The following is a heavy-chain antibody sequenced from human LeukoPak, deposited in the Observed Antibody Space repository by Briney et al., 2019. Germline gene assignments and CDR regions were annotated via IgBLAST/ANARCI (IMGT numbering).Heavy chain of an antibody. Sequence: PGGSLRLSCAASGFTFNNYAMSLVRQAPGKGPEWLSAISGSGGSTTDADSVKGRFTTSRDNSKSTLYLQMNSLRAEDTAIYYCAKIFHTDGYYLGEHLFDAWGQGTLVTVSS. CDR2: ISGSGGST. CDR1: GFTFNNYA. V-gene: IGHV3-23*01. CDR3: AKIFHTDGYYLGEHLFDA. D-gene: IGHD3-22*01. J-gene: IGHJ5*02.